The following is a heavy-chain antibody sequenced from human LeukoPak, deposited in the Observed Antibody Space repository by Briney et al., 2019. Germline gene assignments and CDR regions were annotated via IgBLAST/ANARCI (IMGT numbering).Heavy chain of an antibody. J-gene: IGHJ4*02. D-gene: IGHD3-3*01. V-gene: IGHV3-23*01. Sequence: GGSLRLSWAPPGFTFSNSAMSSVRHAPGEGPEWVSAITASGSSTYYAHSVKGRFTISRDNSKNTLYLQMSSLRAEDTALYYCARDYPTFGVVTIFDYWGQGALVTVSS. CDR2: ITASGSST. CDR1: GFTFSNSA. CDR3: ARDYPTFGVVTIFDY.